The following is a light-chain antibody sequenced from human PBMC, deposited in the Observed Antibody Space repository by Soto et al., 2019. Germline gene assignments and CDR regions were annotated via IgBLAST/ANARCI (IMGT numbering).Light chain of an antibody. CDR3: QHYYTTRWP. J-gene: IGKJ1*01. Sequence: QKDMYSSNNKNSVAWYQQKPGQPPQLLIYWASTRESGVPDRLSGYESGLQSPHSFCSVLADDVSVYPCQHYYTTRWPFGQGTKVDIK. CDR1: QKDMYSSNNKNS. V-gene: IGKV4-1*01. CDR2: WAS.